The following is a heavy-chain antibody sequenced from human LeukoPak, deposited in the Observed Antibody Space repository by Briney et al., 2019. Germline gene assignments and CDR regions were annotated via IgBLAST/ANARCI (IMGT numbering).Heavy chain of an antibody. J-gene: IGHJ4*02. CDR2: INHSGST. V-gene: IGHV4-34*01. CDR1: GGSFSGYY. D-gene: IGHD3-16*02. CDR3: ARGLLYYDYVWGSYRKYYFDY. Sequence: SETLSLTCAVYGGSFSGYYWSWIRQPPGKGLEWIGEINHSGSTNYNPSLKSRVTISVDTSKNQFSLKLSSVTAADTAVYYCARGLLYYDYVWGSYRKYYFDYWGQGTLVILSS.